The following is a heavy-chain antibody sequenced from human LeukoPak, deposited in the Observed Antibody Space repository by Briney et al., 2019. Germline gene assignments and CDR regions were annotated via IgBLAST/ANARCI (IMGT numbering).Heavy chain of an antibody. CDR1: GYTFTSYG. J-gene: IGHJ5*02. D-gene: IGHD3-10*01. CDR3: AREVTEDYYGRPYNWFDP. CDR2: ISAYNGNT. V-gene: IGHV1-18*01. Sequence: ASVTVSCKASGYTFTSYGISWVRQAPGQGLEWMGWISAYNGNTNYAQKLQGRVTMTTDTSTSTAYMELRSLRSDDTAVYYCAREVTEDYYGRPYNWFDPWGQGTLVTVSS.